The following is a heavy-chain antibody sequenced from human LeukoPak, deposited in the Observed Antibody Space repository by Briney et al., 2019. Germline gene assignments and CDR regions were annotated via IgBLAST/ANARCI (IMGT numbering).Heavy chain of an antibody. CDR3: ARYYIGFGELGSNGMDV. J-gene: IGHJ6*02. Sequence: GESLKISCKGSGDIFTTYWIAWVRQMPEKGLEWMGIIYPDDSDTRYNPSSQGQITISADTSISTAYLQWSSLKASDTAMYYCARYYIGFGELGSNGMDVWGQGTTVTVSS. V-gene: IGHV5-51*01. D-gene: IGHD3-10*01. CDR1: GDIFTTYW. CDR2: IYPDDSDT.